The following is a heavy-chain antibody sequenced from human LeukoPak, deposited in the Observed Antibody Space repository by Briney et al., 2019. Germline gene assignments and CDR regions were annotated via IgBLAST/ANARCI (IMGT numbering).Heavy chain of an antibody. Sequence: ASVKVSCKASGYTFTGYYMHWVRQAPGQGLEWMGWINPNSGGTNYVQKFQGRVTMTRDTSISTAYMELSRLRSDDTAVYYCARVDYGDPSTFDYWGQGTLVTVSS. V-gene: IGHV1-2*02. J-gene: IGHJ4*02. CDR2: INPNSGGT. D-gene: IGHD4-17*01. CDR3: ARVDYGDPSTFDY. CDR1: GYTFTGYY.